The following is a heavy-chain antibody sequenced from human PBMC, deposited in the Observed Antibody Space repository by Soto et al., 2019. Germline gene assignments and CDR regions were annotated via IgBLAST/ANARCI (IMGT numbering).Heavy chain of an antibody. J-gene: IGHJ4*02. CDR3: ARGMTTVTTLDY. V-gene: IGHV4-59*12. D-gene: IGHD4-17*01. CDR1: GGSISSYY. CDR2: IYYSGST. Sequence: SETLSLTCTVSGGSISSYYWSWIRQPPGKGLEWIGYIYYSGSTNYNPSLKSRVTISVDTSKNQFSLKLSSVTAAETAVYYCARGMTTVTTLDYWGQGTLVTVSS.